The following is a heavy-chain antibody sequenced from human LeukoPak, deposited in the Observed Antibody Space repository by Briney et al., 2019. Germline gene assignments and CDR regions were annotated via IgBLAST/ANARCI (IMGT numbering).Heavy chain of an antibody. D-gene: IGHD1-1*01. Sequence: RGSLRLSCVASGFTFSSYSMNWVCQAPGKGLEWVSSISSSSSYKYYTDSVKGRFTISRGNAKNSLYLQMNSLRAEDTAVYYCARSAAGTYYWGQGTLVTVSS. J-gene: IGHJ4*02. V-gene: IGHV3-21*01. CDR3: ARSAAGTYY. CDR1: GFTFSSYS. CDR2: ISSSSSYK.